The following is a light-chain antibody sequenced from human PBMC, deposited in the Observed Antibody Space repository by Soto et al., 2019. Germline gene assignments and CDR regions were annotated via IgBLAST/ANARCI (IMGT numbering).Light chain of an antibody. J-gene: IGKJ4*01. CDR1: QGISSW. CDR2: TAS. Sequence: DIQMTQSPSSVSASVGDRVTITCRASQGISSWLAWYQHKPGKAPNLLIYTASILQSGVPSRFSGSGSGTDFTLTISNLQPEDVATYYSQQADSFPLTLGGGTKVEIK. V-gene: IGKV1-12*01. CDR3: QQADSFPLT.